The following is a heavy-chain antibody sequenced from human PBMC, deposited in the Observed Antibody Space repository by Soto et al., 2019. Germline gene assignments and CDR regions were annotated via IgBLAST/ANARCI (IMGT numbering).Heavy chain of an antibody. CDR1: GGSISSSSYY. CDR3: ARGYSYGFFHY. D-gene: IGHD5-18*01. V-gene: IGHV4-39*01. CDR2: IYYSGST. J-gene: IGHJ4*02. Sequence: QLQLQESGPGLVKPSETLSLTCTVSGGSISSSSYYWGWIRQPPGKGLEWIGSIYYSGSTYYNPSLKCRVTISVDTSKNQFSLKLSSVTAADTAVYYCARGYSYGFFHYWGQGTLVTVSS.